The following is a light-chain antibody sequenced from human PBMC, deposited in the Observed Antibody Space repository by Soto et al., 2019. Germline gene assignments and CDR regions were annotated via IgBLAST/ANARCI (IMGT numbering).Light chain of an antibody. CDR1: QSVSSY. CDR2: DAS. V-gene: IGKV3-11*01. Sequence: EIVLTQSPATLSLSPGERATLSCRASQSVSSYLAWYQQKPGQAPRLLIYDASNRAIGIPARFSGSGSGTDFTLTISSLEPEDFAVYYCQQRSNWPPFMYTCGQWTKLEIK. CDR3: QQRSNWPPFMYT. J-gene: IGKJ2*01.